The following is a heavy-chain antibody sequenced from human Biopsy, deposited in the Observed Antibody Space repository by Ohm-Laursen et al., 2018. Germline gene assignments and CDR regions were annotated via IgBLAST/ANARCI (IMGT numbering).Heavy chain of an antibody. J-gene: IGHJ6*02. CDR1: GFTFSDYN. V-gene: IGHV3-11*01. CDR2: ISARDGAV. CDR3: ARGKYKDFSTGLPRPYHYTLDF. Sequence: SLRLSCSATGFTFSDYNMHWVRQAPGKGLEWIAYISARDGAVYYADSVKGRFTISRDNTNNSLYLQMTSLRPEDTAVFYCARGKYKDFSTGLPRPYHYTLDFWGPGTTVTVSS. D-gene: IGHD3-22*01.